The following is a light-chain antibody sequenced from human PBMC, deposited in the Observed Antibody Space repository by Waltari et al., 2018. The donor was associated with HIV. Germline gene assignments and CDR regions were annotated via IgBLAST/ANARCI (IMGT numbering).Light chain of an antibody. Sequence: HSVLTQPASVSGSPGQSITISCSGPTSDMSSLNFVSWYQQYPGRAPRLIIFEVSSRPSGISYRFSGSKSGDTASLTISALRTEDEADYFCSSYSPRTSVVFGGGTKVTVL. J-gene: IGLJ3*02. CDR2: EVS. V-gene: IGLV2-14*01. CDR3: SSYSPRTSVV. CDR1: TSDMSSLNF.